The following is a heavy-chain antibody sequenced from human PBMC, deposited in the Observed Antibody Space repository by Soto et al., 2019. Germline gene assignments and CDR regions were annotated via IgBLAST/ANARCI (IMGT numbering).Heavy chain of an antibody. CDR1: GGSISSGGYS. J-gene: IGHJ4*02. D-gene: IGHD5-12*01. V-gene: IGHV4-30-2*01. Sequence: QLQLQESGSGLVKPSQTLSLTCAVSGGSISSGGYSWSGIRQPPGKGLEWIRYIYHSGSTYYNPSLKSRVTIAVDRSKNQFSLKLSSVTAADTAVYYCAAGGGLPRYYWGQGTLVTVSS. CDR2: IYHSGST. CDR3: AAGGGLPRYY.